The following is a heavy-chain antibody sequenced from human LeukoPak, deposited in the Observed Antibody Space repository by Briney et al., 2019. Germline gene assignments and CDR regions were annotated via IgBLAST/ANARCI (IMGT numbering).Heavy chain of an antibody. D-gene: IGHD2-8*01. Sequence: SVKVSCKASGGTFSSYAISWVRQAPGQGLEWMGRIIPILGMANYAQKFQGRVTITADKSTSTAYMELSSLRSEDTAVYYCARLGYCTNGVCRIIDYWGQGTLVTVSS. CDR1: GGTFSSYA. CDR2: IIPILGMA. J-gene: IGHJ4*02. CDR3: ARLGYCTNGVCRIIDY. V-gene: IGHV1-69*04.